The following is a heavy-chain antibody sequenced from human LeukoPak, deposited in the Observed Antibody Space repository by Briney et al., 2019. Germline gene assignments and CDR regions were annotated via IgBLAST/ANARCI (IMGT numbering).Heavy chain of an antibody. Sequence: GESLKIPCKGSGYSFTSYWIGWVRQMPGKGLEWMGIIYPGDSDTRYSPSFQGQVTISADKSISTAYLQWSSLKASDTAMYYCARPASGYGYGHPDYYFDYWGQGTLVTVSS. CDR3: ARPASGYGYGHPDYYFDY. J-gene: IGHJ4*02. CDR1: GYSFTSYW. D-gene: IGHD5-18*01. CDR2: IYPGDSDT. V-gene: IGHV5-51*01.